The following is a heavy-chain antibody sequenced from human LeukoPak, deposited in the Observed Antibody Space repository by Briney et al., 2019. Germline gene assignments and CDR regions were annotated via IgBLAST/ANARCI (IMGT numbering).Heavy chain of an antibody. D-gene: IGHD3-10*01. CDR1: GGSIRSYY. CDR3: ARDAGTSGRDL. Sequence: SETLSLSCTVSGGSIRSYYACWIRQPPGKGLEWIGYIYYSGSTNYNPSLKSRVTISVDTPKNQFSLKLSSVTAADTAVYYCARDAGTSGRDLWPERTTVTVSS. J-gene: IGHJ6*04. V-gene: IGHV4-59*01. CDR2: IYYSGST.